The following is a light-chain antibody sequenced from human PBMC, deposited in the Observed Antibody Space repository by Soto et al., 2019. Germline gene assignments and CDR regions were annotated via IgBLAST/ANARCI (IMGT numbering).Light chain of an antibody. J-gene: IGKJ1*01. CDR2: AAS. Sequence: IQMTQSPSSLSASVGDRVTITCRASQSISSYLNWYQQKPGKAPKLLIYAASSLQSGVPSRFSGSGSGTDFTLTISSLQPEDFATYYCQQSYGTPWTFGQGTKVDIK. CDR1: QSISSY. V-gene: IGKV1-39*01. CDR3: QQSYGTPWT.